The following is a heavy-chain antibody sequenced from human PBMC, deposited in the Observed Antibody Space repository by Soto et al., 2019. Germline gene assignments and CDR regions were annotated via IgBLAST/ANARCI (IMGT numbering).Heavy chain of an antibody. J-gene: IGHJ4*02. CDR1: GFSFDDYA. V-gene: IGHV3-23*01. CDR2: ISGSGDNT. CDR3: AKDRAITMIVVVIDFDY. Sequence: EVQLLESGGGLVQPGGSLRLSCAASGFSFDDYAMTWVRQAAGKGLEWVSAISGSGDNTYYADSVKGRFTISRDNSKNTLYLQMNSLRAEDTAVYYCAKDRAITMIVVVIDFDYWGQGTLVTVSS. D-gene: IGHD3-22*01.